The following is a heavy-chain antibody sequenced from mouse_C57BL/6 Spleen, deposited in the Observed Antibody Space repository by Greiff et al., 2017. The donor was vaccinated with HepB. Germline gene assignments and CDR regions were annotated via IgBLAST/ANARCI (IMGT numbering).Heavy chain of an antibody. CDR3: SMIHYDCAY. J-gene: IGHJ3*01. Sequence: QVQLQQPGAELVMPGASVKLSCKASGYTFTSYWMHWVKQRPGQGLEWIGEIDPSDSYTNYNQKFKDKSTLTVDKSSSTAYMQLSSLTSEDSSVYYYSMIHYDCAYWGQGTLVTVSA. CDR2: IDPSDSYT. D-gene: IGHD1-2*01. CDR1: GYTFTSYW. V-gene: IGHV1-69*01.